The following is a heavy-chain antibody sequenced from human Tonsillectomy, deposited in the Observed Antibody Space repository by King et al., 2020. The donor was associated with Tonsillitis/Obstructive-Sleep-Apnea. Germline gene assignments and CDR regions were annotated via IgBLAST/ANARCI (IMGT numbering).Heavy chain of an antibody. J-gene: IGHJ5*02. CDR1: GGSINSSSYY. CDR2: IYYTGTT. D-gene: IGHD3-22*01. V-gene: IGHV4-39*01. CDR3: ARHLYFYDTSDYSQFDP. Sequence: LQLQESGPGLVKPSETLSLTCTVSGGSINSSSYYWGWVRQPPGKGLEWIGSIYYTGTTSYNPSLKSRVTIYVDTSKKQFSLKLSSVTAADTAVYYCARHLYFYDTSDYSQFDPWGQGTLVTVSS.